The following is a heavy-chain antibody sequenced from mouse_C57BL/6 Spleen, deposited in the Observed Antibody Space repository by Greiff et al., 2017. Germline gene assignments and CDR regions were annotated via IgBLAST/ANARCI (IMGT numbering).Heavy chain of an antibody. CDR2: IYPSDSET. J-gene: IGHJ2*01. D-gene: IGHD1-3*01. CDR3: ARSLRLTYHFDY. CDR1: GYTFTSYW. V-gene: IGHV1-61*01. Sequence: QVHVKQPGAELVRPGSSVKLSCKASGYTFTSYWMDWVKQRPGQGLEWIGNIYPSDSETHYNQKFKDKATLTVDKSSSTAYMQLSSLTSEDSAVYYCARSLRLTYHFDYWGQGTTLTVSS.